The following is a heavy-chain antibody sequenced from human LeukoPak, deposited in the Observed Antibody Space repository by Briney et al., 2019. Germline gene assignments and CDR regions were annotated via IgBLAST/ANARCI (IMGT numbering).Heavy chain of an antibody. CDR3: ATEGDSSGYFDY. Sequence: SETLSLTCSVSGGSISNYYWSWIRQPPGKGLEWIGHIYYSGSAYYNPSLKSRVTISVDTSKNRFSLKLSSVTAADTAVYYCATEGDSSGYFDYWGQGTLVTVSS. J-gene: IGHJ4*02. D-gene: IGHD3-22*01. V-gene: IGHV4-59*12. CDR1: GGSISNYY. CDR2: IYYSGSA.